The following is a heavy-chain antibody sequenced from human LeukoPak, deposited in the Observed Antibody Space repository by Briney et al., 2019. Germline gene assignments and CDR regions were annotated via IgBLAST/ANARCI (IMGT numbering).Heavy chain of an antibody. CDR3: AREKTTIFGVVIGLDY. J-gene: IGHJ4*02. Sequence: GASVKVSCKASGGTFSSYAISWVRQAPGQGLEWMGGIIPIFGTANYAQKFQGRVTITADESTSTAYMELSSLSSEDTAVYYCAREKTTIFGVVIGLDYWGQGTLVTVSS. CDR2: IIPIFGTA. V-gene: IGHV1-69*13. D-gene: IGHD3-3*01. CDR1: GGTFSSYA.